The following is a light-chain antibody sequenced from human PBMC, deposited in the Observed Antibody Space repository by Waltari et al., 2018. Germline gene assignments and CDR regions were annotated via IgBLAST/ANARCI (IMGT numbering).Light chain of an antibody. CDR1: QSLLYNSNDKNY. CDR3: QQYYSRRT. Sequence: DIVMTQSPESLAVSLGERVTIHCKPSQSLLYNSNDKNYLAWYQQKPGQPPKLLFYWASTRHSGVPDRFSGSGSATDFTLTISSLQAEDVAVYYCQQYYSRRTFGQGTRVEIK. CDR2: WAS. J-gene: IGKJ1*01. V-gene: IGKV4-1*01.